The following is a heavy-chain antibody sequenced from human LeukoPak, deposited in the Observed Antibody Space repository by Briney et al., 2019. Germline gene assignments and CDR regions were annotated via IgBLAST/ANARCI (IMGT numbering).Heavy chain of an antibody. CDR2: ISGTGGST. CDR1: GFTFSSYG. V-gene: IGHV3-23*01. J-gene: IGHJ5*02. Sequence: GGTLRLSCAASGFTFSSYGMTWVRQAPGKGLEWVSAISGTGGSTYYADSVKGRFTISRDNSKNTLYLQMNSLRAEDPAVYYCAKDLIVVLPPARSNWFDPWGQGTLVTVSS. D-gene: IGHD2-2*01. CDR3: AKDLIVVLPPARSNWFDP.